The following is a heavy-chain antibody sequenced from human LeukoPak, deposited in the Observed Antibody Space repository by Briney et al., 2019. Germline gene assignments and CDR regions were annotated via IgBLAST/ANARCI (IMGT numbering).Heavy chain of an antibody. J-gene: IGHJ5*02. CDR1: GYSFTSYW. CDR2: IYPGDSDT. D-gene: IGHD1-14*01. V-gene: IGHV5-51*01. CDR3: ARQPLTSYNWFDP. Sequence: GESLKISCKGSGYSFTSYWIAWVRQMPGKGLVWLGIIYPGDSDTRYSPSFQGQVTISADNSISTAYLQWNSLKASDTAMYYCARQPLTSYNWFDPWGQGTLVTVSS.